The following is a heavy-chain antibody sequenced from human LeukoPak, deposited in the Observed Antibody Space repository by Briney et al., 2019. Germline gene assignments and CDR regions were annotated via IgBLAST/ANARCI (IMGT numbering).Heavy chain of an antibody. Sequence: PGGSLSLSCAASGFTFSGSAMHWVRQASGKGLEWVGRIRSKANSYATAYAASVKGRFTISRDDSKNTAYLQMNSLKTEDTAVYYCTGRRFGPGYYFDYWGQGTLVTVSS. CDR3: TGRRFGPGYYFDY. V-gene: IGHV3-73*01. CDR2: IRSKANSYAT. J-gene: IGHJ4*02. CDR1: GFTFSGSA. D-gene: IGHD3-10*01.